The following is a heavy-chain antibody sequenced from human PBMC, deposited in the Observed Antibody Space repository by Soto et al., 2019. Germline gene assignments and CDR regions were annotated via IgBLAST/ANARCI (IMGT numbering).Heavy chain of an antibody. CDR3: ARAQTPGCTNGVCYTYYYYGMDV. CDR2: INPNSGGT. CDR1: GYTFTGYY. D-gene: IGHD2-8*01. J-gene: IGHJ6*02. V-gene: IGHV1-2*04. Sequence: ASVKVSCKASGYTFTGYYMHWVRQAPGQGLEWMGWINPNSGGTNYAQKFQGWVTMTRDTSISTAYMELSRLRSDDTAVYYCARAQTPGCTNGVCYTYYYYGMDVWGQGTTVTVSS.